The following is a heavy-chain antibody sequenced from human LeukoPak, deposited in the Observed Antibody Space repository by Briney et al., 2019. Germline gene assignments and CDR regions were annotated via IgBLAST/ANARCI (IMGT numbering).Heavy chain of an antibody. Sequence: SETLSLTCTVSGGSISSYYWSWIRQPPGKGLEWVGYIYYSGSTNYNPSLKRGVKISERKTKKKCSLKLSSVTAADTAVYYCARDFPYCSSTSCYRDDYWGQGTLVTVSS. J-gene: IGHJ4*02. CDR3: ARDFPYCSSTSCYRDDY. V-gene: IGHV4-59*01. CDR2: IYYSGST. D-gene: IGHD2-2*01. CDR1: GGSISSYY.